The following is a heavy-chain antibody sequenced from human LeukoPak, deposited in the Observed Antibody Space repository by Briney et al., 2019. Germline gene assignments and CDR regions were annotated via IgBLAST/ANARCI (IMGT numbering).Heavy chain of an antibody. V-gene: IGHV3-33*01. Sequence: PGRSLRLSCAASGFTFSSHGIHWVRQAPGKGLEWVAVIWYDGNNKYYADSVQGRFTISRDSSKNTVYLQMNSLRAEDTAVYYCARDPGGINSYWGQGTLVTVSS. CDR3: ARDPGGINSY. CDR1: GFTFSSHG. CDR2: IWYDGNNK. J-gene: IGHJ4*02. D-gene: IGHD1-26*01.